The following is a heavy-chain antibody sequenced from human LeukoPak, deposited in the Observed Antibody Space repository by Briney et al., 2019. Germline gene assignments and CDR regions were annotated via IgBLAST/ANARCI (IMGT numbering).Heavy chain of an antibody. J-gene: IGHJ5*02. CDR3: ARDGSPISGPRYNWFDP. CDR1: GGTFSSYV. D-gene: IGHD3-3*02. V-gene: IGHV1-69*05. Sequence: ASVKVSCKASGGTFSSYVINWVRQAPGQGLEWMGGIIPIFGTANYAQKLQGRVTMTTDTSTSTAYMELRSLRSDDTAVYYCARDGSPISGPRYNWFDPWGQGTLVTVSS. CDR2: IIPIFGTA.